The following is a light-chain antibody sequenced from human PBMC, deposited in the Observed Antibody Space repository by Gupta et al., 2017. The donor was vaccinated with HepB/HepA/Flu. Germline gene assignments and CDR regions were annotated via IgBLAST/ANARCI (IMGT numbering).Light chain of an antibody. Sequence: DIVLTQSPATLSLSPGERATLSCRASQSVSISLAWYQQKPGQAPRLLIYYASTRSTGIPARFSGSGSGTDFTLTISSLEPEDFAVYYCQQRSKWPVTFGGGTKLEIQ. CDR2: YAS. CDR3: QQRSKWPVT. CDR1: QSVSIS. V-gene: IGKV3-11*01. J-gene: IGKJ4*01.